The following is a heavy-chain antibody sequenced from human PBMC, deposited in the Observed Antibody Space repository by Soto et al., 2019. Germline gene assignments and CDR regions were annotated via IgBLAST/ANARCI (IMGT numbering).Heavy chain of an antibody. J-gene: IGHJ6*04. V-gene: IGHV3-23*01. CDR3: ASLGGQGAAINYYGMDV. CDR1: GFTFSSYA. D-gene: IGHD2-2*01. CDR2: ISGSGGST. Sequence: EVQLLESGGGLVQHGGSLRLSCAASGFTFSSYAMSWVRQAPGKGLEWVSAISGSGGSTYYADSVKGRFTISRDNSKNTLYLQMNSLRAEDTAVYYCASLGGQGAAINYYGMDVWGKGTTVTVSS.